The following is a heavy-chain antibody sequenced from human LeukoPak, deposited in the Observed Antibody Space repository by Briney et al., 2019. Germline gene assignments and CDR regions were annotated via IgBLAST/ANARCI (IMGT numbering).Heavy chain of an antibody. CDR3: ARAKRITMVRGVIPYY. CDR1: GYTFTSYY. J-gene: IGHJ4*02. D-gene: IGHD3-10*01. CDR2: INPSGGST. V-gene: IGHV1-46*03. Sequence: ASVKVSCKASGYTFTSYYMHWVRQAPGRGLEWMGIINPSGGSTSYAQKFQGRVTMTRDTSTSTVYMELSSLRSEDTAVYYCARAKRITMVRGVIPYYWGQGTLVAVSS.